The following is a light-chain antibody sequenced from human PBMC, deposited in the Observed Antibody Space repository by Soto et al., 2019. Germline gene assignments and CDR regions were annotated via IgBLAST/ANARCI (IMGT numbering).Light chain of an antibody. Sequence: QAVVTQPPSASGTPGQRVTISCSGSSSNIGSNYVYWYQQLPGTAPKLLIYRNNQRPSGVPDRFSGSKSGTSASLAISGLRSEDEADYYCAAWDDSLGYVFGTGTKVTVL. CDR2: RNN. J-gene: IGLJ1*01. CDR1: SSNIGSNY. CDR3: AAWDDSLGYV. V-gene: IGLV1-47*01.